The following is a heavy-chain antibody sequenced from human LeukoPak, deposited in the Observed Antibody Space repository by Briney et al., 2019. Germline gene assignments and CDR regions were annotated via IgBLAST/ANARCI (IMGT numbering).Heavy chain of an antibody. J-gene: IGHJ6*02. CDR2: INHSGST. CDR3: ARRWVDYYYYGMDA. D-gene: IGHD4-23*01. Sequence: SETLSLTCAVYGGSFSGYYWSWIRQPPGKGLEWIGEINHSGSTNYNPSLKSRVTISVDTSKNQFSLKLSSVTAADTAVYYCARRWVDYYYYGMDAWGQGTTVTVSS. CDR1: GGSFSGYY. V-gene: IGHV4-34*01.